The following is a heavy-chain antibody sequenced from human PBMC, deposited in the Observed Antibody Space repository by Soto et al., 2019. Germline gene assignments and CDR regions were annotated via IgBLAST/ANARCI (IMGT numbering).Heavy chain of an antibody. D-gene: IGHD2-8*01. V-gene: IGHV4-59*01. CDR1: GGSFSVYH. J-gene: IGHJ6*02. Sequence: QVQLRESGPGVVKPSETLSLTCSVSGGSFSVYHWSWIRQSPGKGLELIAYIFNAGSPDYNPFLKSRVTVSVDMSKNRFSLTLKSVTPADTAVYYCARGGMSPPPGVFHLYAMDVWGQGATVTVSS. CDR3: ARGGMSPPPGVFHLYAMDV. CDR2: IFNAGSP.